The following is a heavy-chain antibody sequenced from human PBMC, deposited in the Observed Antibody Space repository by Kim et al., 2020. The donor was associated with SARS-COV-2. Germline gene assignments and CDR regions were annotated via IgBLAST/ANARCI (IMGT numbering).Heavy chain of an antibody. CDR1: GFTFDDYA. CDR2: ISWNSGSI. CDR3: VKDNYSSGLFWAFDI. J-gene: IGHJ3*02. V-gene: IGHV3-9*01. D-gene: IGHD6-19*01. Sequence: GGSLRLSCAASGFTFDDYAMHWVRQAPGKGLEWVSGISWNSGSIGYADSVKGRFTISRDNAKNSLYLQMNSLRAEDTALYYCVKDNYSSGLFWAFDIWG.